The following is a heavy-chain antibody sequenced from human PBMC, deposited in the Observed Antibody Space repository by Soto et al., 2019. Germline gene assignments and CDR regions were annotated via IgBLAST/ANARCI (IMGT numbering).Heavy chain of an antibody. D-gene: IGHD3-10*01. CDR1: RITFSDHY. CDR3: ARAPYYGSGTYYYYALDV. Sequence: QVQLVESGGGLVKPGGSLRLSCEASRITFSDHYMTWIRQAPGKGLEWISYISGTAGTIYYADSVKGRFTISRDNAKNSLFLQLTSLTAEDTAVYYCARAPYYGSGTYYYYALDVWGQGTTVTVSS. CDR2: ISGTAGTI. J-gene: IGHJ6*02. V-gene: IGHV3-11*01.